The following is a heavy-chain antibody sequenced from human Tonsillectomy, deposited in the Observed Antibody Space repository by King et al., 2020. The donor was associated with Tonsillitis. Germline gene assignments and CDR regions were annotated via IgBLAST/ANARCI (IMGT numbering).Heavy chain of an antibody. CDR2: IYTSGDT. V-gene: IGHV4-61*02. CDR1: GGSISSTSYY. J-gene: IGHJ2*01. D-gene: IGHD6-13*01. Sequence: QLQESGPGLVKPSQTLSLTCTVSGGSISSTSYYWRWIRQPAGKGLEWIGRIYTSGDTNYSPSLKSRVTMSVDTSKNQFSLRLSSVTAADTAVYYCARDTYSSSWTGRYFDLWGRGTLVTVSS. CDR3: ARDTYSSSWTGRYFDL.